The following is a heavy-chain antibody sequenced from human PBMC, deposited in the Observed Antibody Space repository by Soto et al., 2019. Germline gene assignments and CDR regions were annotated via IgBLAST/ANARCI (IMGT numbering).Heavy chain of an antibody. D-gene: IGHD2-8*01. J-gene: IGHJ5*02. CDR1: GFTFSTYS. CDR3: ARDNGMAGSFDP. CDR2: ISIGSTTI. V-gene: IGHV3-48*02. Sequence: EMQLVESGGGLVKRGGSLRLSCAASGFTFSTYSMNWARQAPGKGLEWLAYISIGSTTIFYADSVKGRSTISRDNAKSSLYLQMNSLRDEDTAVYCCARDNGMAGSFDPWGQGTLVTVSS.